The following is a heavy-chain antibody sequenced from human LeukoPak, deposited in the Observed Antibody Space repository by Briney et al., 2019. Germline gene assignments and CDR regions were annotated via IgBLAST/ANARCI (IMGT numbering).Heavy chain of an antibody. CDR3: AKGQPGGTQLPSWAPYYFDY. D-gene: IGHD5-18*01. CDR2: VYSNSDTI. J-gene: IGHJ4*02. Sequence: GGSLRLSCAASGFTFSTYAMNWVRQAPGKGLEWVSWVYSNSDTIYYADSVKGRFALSRDNAQNSLYLQMTSLRDEDTAVYYCAKGQPGGTQLPSWAPYYFDYWGQGTLVTVSS. V-gene: IGHV3-48*02. CDR1: GFTFSTYA.